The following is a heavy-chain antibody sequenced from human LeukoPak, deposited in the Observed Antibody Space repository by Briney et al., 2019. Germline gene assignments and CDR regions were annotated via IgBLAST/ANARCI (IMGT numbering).Heavy chain of an antibody. D-gene: IGHD5-18*01. CDR3: ARVSGTGYSYAYGY. CDR1: GGSFSGYY. J-gene: IGHJ4*02. Sequence: KTSETLSLTCAVYGGSFSGYYWSWIRQPPGKGLEWIGEINHSGSTNYNPSLKSRVTISVDTSKNQLSLKLTSVTAADTAVYFCARVSGTGYSYAYGYWGQGALVAVSS. CDR2: INHSGST. V-gene: IGHV4-34*01.